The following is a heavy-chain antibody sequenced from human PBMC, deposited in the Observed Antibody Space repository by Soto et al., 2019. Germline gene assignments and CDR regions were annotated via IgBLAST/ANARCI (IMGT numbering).Heavy chain of an antibody. J-gene: IGHJ6*02. CDR2: INPSGGST. Sequence: ASVKVSCKASGYTFTSYYMHWVRQAPGQGLEWMGIINPSGGSTSYAQKFQGRVTMTRDTSTSTVYMELSSLRSEGTAVYYCARDRSGSYPRYYGMDVWGQGTTVTVSS. CDR1: GYTFTSYY. CDR3: ARDRSGSYPRYYGMDV. D-gene: IGHD1-26*01. V-gene: IGHV1-46*01.